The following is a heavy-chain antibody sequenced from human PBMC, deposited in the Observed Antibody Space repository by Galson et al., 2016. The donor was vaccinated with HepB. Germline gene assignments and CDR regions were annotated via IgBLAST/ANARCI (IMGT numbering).Heavy chain of an antibody. CDR2: IHYSGRS. Sequence: ETLSLTCTVSGGSVSSLYCNWVRQSSGKGLEWIGYIHYSGRSNSNSSLKSRVTMSVDTSKNQFSLKLSSVTTADTAVYYCARANYYGMDVWGQGTTVTVSS. CDR1: GGSVSSLY. CDR3: ARANYYGMDV. V-gene: IGHV4-59*02. J-gene: IGHJ6*02.